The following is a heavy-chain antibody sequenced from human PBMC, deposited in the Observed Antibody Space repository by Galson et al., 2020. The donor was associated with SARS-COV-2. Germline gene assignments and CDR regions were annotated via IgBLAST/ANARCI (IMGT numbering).Heavy chain of an antibody. V-gene: IGHV3-30*18. D-gene: IGHD1-26*01. CDR1: GFTFSTYG. CDR3: AKDLGWEVREDYYDYGLDV. Sequence: GESLKISCAASGFTFSTYGMYWVRQAPGKGLEWVAFISYDGGKKYYTDSVKGRLTISRDNSKNTLYLQMNSLRAADTAVYYCAKDLGWEVREDYYDYGLDVWGQGTTVIVS. J-gene: IGHJ6*02. CDR2: ISYDGGKK.